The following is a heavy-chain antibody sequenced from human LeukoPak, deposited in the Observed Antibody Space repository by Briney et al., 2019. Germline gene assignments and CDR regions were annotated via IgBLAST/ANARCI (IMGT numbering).Heavy chain of an antibody. CDR1: GGSFSGYY. V-gene: IGHV4-34*01. J-gene: IGHJ4*02. CDR2: INHSGST. Sequence: SETLSLTCGVYGGSFSGYYWSWIRQPPGKGLEWIGEINHSGSTNYNPSLKSRVTISVDTSRNQFSLKLSSVTAADTAVYYCARVQHTNSARTENFVIYWGQGTLVTVSS. CDR3: ARVQHTNSARTENFVIY. D-gene: IGHD2-8*02.